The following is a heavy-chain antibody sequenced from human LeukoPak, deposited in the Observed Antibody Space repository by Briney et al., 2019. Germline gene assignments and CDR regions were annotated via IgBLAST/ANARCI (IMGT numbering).Heavy chain of an antibody. V-gene: IGHV1-69*05. D-gene: IGHD1-14*01. CDR1: GGTFSSYA. J-gene: IGHJ5*02. CDR2: IIPIFGTA. Sequence: SVKVSCKASGGTFSSYAISWVRQAPGQGLEWMGGIIPIFGTANYAQKFQGRVTITTDESTSTAYMELSSLRSEDTAVYYCARHHASMQRYPNWFDPWGQGTLVTVSS. CDR3: ARHHASMQRYPNWFDP.